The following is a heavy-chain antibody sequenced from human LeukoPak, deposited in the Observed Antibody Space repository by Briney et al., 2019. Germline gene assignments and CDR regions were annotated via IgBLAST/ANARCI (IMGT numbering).Heavy chain of an antibody. CDR3: ARDHRLGIDAFDI. Sequence: SETLSLTCTVSGGSIRSYYWSWLRQPPGKGLEWIGYIYYSGSTNYNPSLKSRVTISVDTSKNQFSLKLSSVTAADTAVYYCARDHRLGIDAFDIWGQGTMVTVSS. CDR2: IYYSGST. CDR1: GGSIRSYY. V-gene: IGHV4-59*01. D-gene: IGHD7-27*01. J-gene: IGHJ3*02.